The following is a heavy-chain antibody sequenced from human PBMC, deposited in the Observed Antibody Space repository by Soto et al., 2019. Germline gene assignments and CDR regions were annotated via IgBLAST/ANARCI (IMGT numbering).Heavy chain of an antibody. J-gene: IGHJ4*02. D-gene: IGHD3-22*01. CDR3: AREGAPYYDSSGYYRFDY. CDR2: IIPIFGTA. V-gene: IGHV1-69*12. CDR1: GGTFSSYA. Sequence: QVQLVQSGAEVKKPGSSVKVSCKASGGTFSSYAISWVRQAPGQGLEWMGGIIPIFGTANYAQKFQGRVTITADESPSTAYMELSSLRSEDTAVYYCAREGAPYYDSSGYYRFDYWGQGTLVTVSS.